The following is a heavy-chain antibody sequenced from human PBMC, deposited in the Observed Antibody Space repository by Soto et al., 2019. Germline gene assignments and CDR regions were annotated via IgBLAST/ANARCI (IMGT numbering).Heavy chain of an antibody. V-gene: IGHV3-13*01. D-gene: IGHD4-17*01. J-gene: IGHJ5*02. CDR1: GFTFSGYD. CDR3: ARAITTVTTFGFDP. CDR2: IGTAGDT. Sequence: GGSLRLSCAASGFTFSGYDMHWVRQATGKGLEWVSAIGTAGDTYYPGSVKGRFTISRENAKNSLYLQMNSLRAGDTAVYYCARAITTVTTFGFDPWGQGTLVTVSS.